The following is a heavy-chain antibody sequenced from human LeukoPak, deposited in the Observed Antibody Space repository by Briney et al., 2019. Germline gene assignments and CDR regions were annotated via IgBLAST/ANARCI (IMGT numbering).Heavy chain of an antibody. J-gene: IGHJ6*03. D-gene: IGHD6-13*01. V-gene: IGHV4-4*07. CDR1: GGSISSYY. CDR3: ARTYRIAAAGPYYYYYYMDV. CDR2: IHTSGST. Sequence: SETLSLTCTVSGGSISSYYWSWIRQTAGKGLEWIGRIHTSGSTNYNPSLKSRVTMSVDTSKNQFSLKLSSVTAADTAVYYCARTYRIAAAGPYYYYYYMDVWGKGTTVTVSS.